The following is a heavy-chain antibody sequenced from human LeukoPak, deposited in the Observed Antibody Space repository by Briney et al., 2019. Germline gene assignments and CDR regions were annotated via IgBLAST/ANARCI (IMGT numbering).Heavy chain of an antibody. D-gene: IGHD5-24*01. Sequence: GGSLRLSCAASGFTFSSYAMSWVRQAPGKGLEWVSAISGSGGSTYYADSVKGRFTISRDNSKNTLYLQMNSLSAEDTAVYYCAKRGDGYKSYFDYWGQGTLVTVSS. J-gene: IGHJ4*02. V-gene: IGHV3-23*01. CDR1: GFTFSSYA. CDR2: ISGSGGST. CDR3: AKRGDGYKSYFDY.